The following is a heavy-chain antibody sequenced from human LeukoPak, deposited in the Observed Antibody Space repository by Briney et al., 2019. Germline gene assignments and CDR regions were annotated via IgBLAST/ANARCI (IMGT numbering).Heavy chain of an antibody. D-gene: IGHD5-12*01. CDR1: GLTFGGSA. CDR2: FCGGGGST. Sequence: PGGSLRLSCAAPGLTFGGSAMSGGRQAPGKGLEWVSAFCGGGGSTNYAESGKGRFTISTDNSKSTLFLRMNSRRAEDTAVYLCAQDEGDSGYRGYDSRPSFDYWGQGALVTVSS. V-gene: IGHV3-23*01. CDR3: AQDEGDSGYRGYDSRPSFDY. J-gene: IGHJ4*02.